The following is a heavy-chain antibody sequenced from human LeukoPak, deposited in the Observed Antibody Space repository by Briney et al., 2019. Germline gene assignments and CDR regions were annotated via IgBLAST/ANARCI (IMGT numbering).Heavy chain of an antibody. Sequence: GASVKVSCKASGYTFTSYGISWVRQAPGQGLEWMGWISAYNGNTNYAQKLQGRVTVTTDTSTSTAYMELRGLRSDDTAVYYCARVYYDSSGYYYFDYWGQGTLVTVSS. J-gene: IGHJ4*02. CDR1: GYTFTSYG. CDR3: ARVYYDSSGYYYFDY. D-gene: IGHD3-22*01. V-gene: IGHV1-18*01. CDR2: ISAYNGNT.